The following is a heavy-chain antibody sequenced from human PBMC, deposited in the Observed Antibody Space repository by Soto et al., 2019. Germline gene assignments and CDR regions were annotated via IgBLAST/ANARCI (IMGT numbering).Heavy chain of an antibody. CDR3: AKDKDTMFGHPSYCDY. D-gene: IGHD3-10*02. CDR2: ISYDGSNK. CDR1: GFTFSSYG. V-gene: IGHV3-30*18. J-gene: IGHJ4*01. Sequence: LRLSCAASGFTFSSYGMHWVRQAPGKGLEWVAVISYDGSNKYYADSVKGRFTISRDNSKNTLYLQMNSLRAEDTAVYCCAKDKDTMFGHPSYCDYWGHGTRVTVPS.